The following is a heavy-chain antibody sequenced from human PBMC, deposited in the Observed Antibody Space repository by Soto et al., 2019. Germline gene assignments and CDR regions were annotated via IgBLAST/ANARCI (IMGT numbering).Heavy chain of an antibody. V-gene: IGHV4-39*01. CDR2: IYYSGST. Sequence: QLQLQESGPGLVKPSETLSLTCTVSGGSISSSSYYCGWIRQPPGKGLEWIGSIYYSGSTYYNPPLKSRVTISVDTSKNGWSLKLSAVSAADTAVYYWARSYCSGGSCYYYDGMDVWGQGTTVTVSS. CDR1: GGSISSSSYY. CDR3: ARSYCSGGSCYYYDGMDV. D-gene: IGHD2-15*01. J-gene: IGHJ6*02.